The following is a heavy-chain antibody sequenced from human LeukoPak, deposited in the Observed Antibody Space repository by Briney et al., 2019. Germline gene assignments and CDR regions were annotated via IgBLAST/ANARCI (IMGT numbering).Heavy chain of an antibody. CDR1: GFTFSSYW. V-gene: IGHV3-74*01. CDR2: ISSDGSST. D-gene: IGHD5-24*01. Sequence: GGSLRLSCAASGFTFSSYWMHWVRQAPGKGLVWVSRISSDGSSTSYADFVKGRLTISRDNAKNTLYLQMNSLKAEDTAVYYCARDHKGGDGADAFDIWGHGTMVTVSS. J-gene: IGHJ3*02. CDR3: ARDHKGGDGADAFDI.